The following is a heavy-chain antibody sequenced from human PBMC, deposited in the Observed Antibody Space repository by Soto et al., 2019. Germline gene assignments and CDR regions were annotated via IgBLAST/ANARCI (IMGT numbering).Heavy chain of an antibody. D-gene: IGHD6-13*01. V-gene: IGHV1-46*01. CDR1: GYIFTNYY. CDR3: ARDLAAAAY. Sequence: GASVKVSCKASGYIFTNYYIHWVRQAPGQGLEWMAIINPLPTSGSTSYAQKFQGRVTVTRDTSTSTVYLELSSLRSDDTAVYYCARDLAAAAYWGQGTLVTVSS. J-gene: IGHJ4*02. CDR2: INPLPTSGST.